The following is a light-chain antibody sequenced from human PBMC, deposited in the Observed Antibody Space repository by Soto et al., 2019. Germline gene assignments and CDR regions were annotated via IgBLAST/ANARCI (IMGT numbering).Light chain of an antibody. CDR2: AAS. CDR1: QSISSY. Sequence: DIQMTQSPSSLSASVGDRVTITCRASQSISSYLNWYQQKPGKAPKLLIYAASSLQSGVPSRFSGSGSGTDFTLTISSLQAEDVAVYSCHQYFTSPQTFGQGTKVDIK. CDR3: HQYFTSPQT. V-gene: IGKV1-39*01. J-gene: IGKJ1*01.